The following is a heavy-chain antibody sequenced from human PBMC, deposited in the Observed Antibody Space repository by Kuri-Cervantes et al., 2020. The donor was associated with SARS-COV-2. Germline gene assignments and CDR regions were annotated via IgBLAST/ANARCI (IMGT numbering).Heavy chain of an antibody. CDR2: IYSGGST. Sequence: GESLKISCAASGFTFSSYAMSWVRQAPGKGLEWVSVIYSGGSTYYADSVKGRFTISRDNSKNTLYLQMNSLRAEDTAVYYCARQVFDAFDIWGQGTMVTVSS. V-gene: IGHV3-66*02. CDR1: GFTFSSYA. J-gene: IGHJ3*02. CDR3: ARQVFDAFDI.